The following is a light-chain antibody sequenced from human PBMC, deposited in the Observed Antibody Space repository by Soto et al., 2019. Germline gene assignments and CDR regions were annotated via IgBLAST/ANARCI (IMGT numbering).Light chain of an antibody. CDR1: SSDVGLYNY. CDR2: VVN. V-gene: IGLV2-14*01. J-gene: IGLJ1*01. Sequence: QSALSQPASMSGSPGQSITIPCTGASSDVGLYNYVSWYQHHPGKAPKLLISVVNVRPSGLSDRFSASKAGNTASLTISGLQTEDEAYYYCSSLSTTSTPTVFGSGTKVTVL. CDR3: SSLSTTSTPTV.